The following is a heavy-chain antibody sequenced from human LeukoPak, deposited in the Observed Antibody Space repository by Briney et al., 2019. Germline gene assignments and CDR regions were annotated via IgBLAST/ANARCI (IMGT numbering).Heavy chain of an antibody. CDR1: GGSISSSSYY. CDR2: IYYSGST. V-gene: IGHV4-39*07. D-gene: IGHD6-13*01. CDR3: AREETSSSWYWFDP. Sequence: PSETLSLTCTVSGGSISSSSYYWGWIRQPPGKGLEWIGSIYYSGSTYYNPSPKSRVTISVDTSKNQFSLKLSSVTAADTAVYYCAREETSSSWYWFDPWGQGTLVTVSS. J-gene: IGHJ5*02.